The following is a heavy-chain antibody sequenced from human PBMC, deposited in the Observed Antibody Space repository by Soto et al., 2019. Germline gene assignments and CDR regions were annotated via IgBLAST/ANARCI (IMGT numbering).Heavy chain of an antibody. D-gene: IGHD1-1*01. Sequence: QVQLVQSGAEVKEPGASVKVSCKASGYTFNRYGVSWVRQAPGQGLEWMGWINIYNGKADYAQKFQGRVSVTTDTSTTTVYMELRSLRSDDTAVYYCAREDWKESRNDYWGQGTLVTVSS. J-gene: IGHJ4*02. CDR2: INIYNGKA. CDR3: AREDWKESRNDY. V-gene: IGHV1-18*01. CDR1: GYTFNRYG.